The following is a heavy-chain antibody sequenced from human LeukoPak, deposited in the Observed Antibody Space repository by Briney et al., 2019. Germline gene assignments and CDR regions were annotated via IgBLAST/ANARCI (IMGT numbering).Heavy chain of an antibody. D-gene: IGHD5-24*01. J-gene: IGHJ6*03. CDR3: ARGQRWLEHFCYYYYMDV. Sequence: ASVKLSCKPSGYTFTIYDINWVRQATGPGLEWMGWMNPNSGNTGYAQKFQGRVTMTRNTSISTDYMELSSVRSEDTAVYYCARGQRWLEHFCYYYYMDVWGKGTTVTVSS. V-gene: IGHV1-8*01. CDR2: MNPNSGNT. CDR1: GYTFTIYD.